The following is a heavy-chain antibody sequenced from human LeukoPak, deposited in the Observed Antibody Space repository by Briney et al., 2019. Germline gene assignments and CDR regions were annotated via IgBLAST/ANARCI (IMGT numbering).Heavy chain of an antibody. CDR3: AKDRQWLGCFDY. CDR1: GFTFSSYA. J-gene: IGHJ4*02. D-gene: IGHD6-19*01. Sequence: GGSLRLSCAASGFTFSSYAMSWVRQAPGKGLEWVSAISGSGGSTYYADSVKGRFTISRDNSKNTLYLQLNSLRAEDTAVYYCAKDRQWLGCFDYWGQGTLVTVSS. V-gene: IGHV3-23*01. CDR2: ISGSGGST.